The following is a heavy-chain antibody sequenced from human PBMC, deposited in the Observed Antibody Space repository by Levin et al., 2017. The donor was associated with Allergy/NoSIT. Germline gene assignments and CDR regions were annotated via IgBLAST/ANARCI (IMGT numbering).Heavy chain of an antibody. CDR1: GFTFRRYG. CDR2: ISPSGDNQ. D-gene: IGHD3/OR15-3a*01. V-gene: IGHV3-30-3*01. J-gene: IGHJ4*02. Sequence: HPGESLKISCAASGFTFRRYGVHWVRQPPGKGLEWVALISPSGDNQYYTESVKGRLTISRDNSKNTLYLQINSLRADDTAVYYCARGEGDCITGTGHVDYSGWGQGTLVTVSS. CDR3: ARGEGDCITGTGHVDYSG.